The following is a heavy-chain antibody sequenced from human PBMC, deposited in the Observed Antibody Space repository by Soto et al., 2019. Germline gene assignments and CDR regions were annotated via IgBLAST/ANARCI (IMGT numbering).Heavy chain of an antibody. Sequence: ASVKVSCKVSGYTHTELSMHWVRQAPGKGLEWMGGFDPEDGETIYAQKFQGRVTMTEDTSTDTAYMELSSLRSEDTAVYYCATDIATRTYYYDSSGYYAFGYWGQGTLVTVSS. CDR3: ATDIATRTYYYDSSGYYAFGY. D-gene: IGHD3-22*01. CDR1: GYTHTELS. CDR2: FDPEDGET. J-gene: IGHJ4*02. V-gene: IGHV1-24*01.